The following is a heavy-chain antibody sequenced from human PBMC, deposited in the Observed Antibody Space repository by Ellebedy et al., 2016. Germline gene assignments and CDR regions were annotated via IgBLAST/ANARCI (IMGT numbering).Heavy chain of an antibody. CDR3: AREYWNFTPDY. D-gene: IGHD1-7*01. CDR1: GGTFSSYA. CDR2: ISAYNGNT. Sequence: ASVKVSCXASGGTFSSYAISWVRQAPGQGLEWMGWISAYNGNTNYAQKLQGRVTMTTDTSTSTAYMELRSLRSDDTAVYYCAREYWNFTPDYWGQGTLVTVSS. V-gene: IGHV1-18*01. J-gene: IGHJ4*02.